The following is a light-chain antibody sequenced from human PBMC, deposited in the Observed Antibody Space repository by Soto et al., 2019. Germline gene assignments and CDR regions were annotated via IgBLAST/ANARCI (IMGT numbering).Light chain of an antibody. CDR1: QSVSSSY. J-gene: IGKJ2*01. Sequence: EIVLTQSPGTLSLSPGERATLSCRASQSVSSSYLAWYQQKPGQAPRLLIYGASSRATGIPDRFSGSGSGTDFTLTINRLETEDFAVYHCQQYGRSGYTFGQGTKLEIK. CDR2: GAS. CDR3: QQYGRSGYT. V-gene: IGKV3-20*01.